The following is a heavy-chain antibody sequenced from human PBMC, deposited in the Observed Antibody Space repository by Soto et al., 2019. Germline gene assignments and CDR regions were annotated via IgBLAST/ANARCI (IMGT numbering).Heavy chain of an antibody. CDR3: ANAGDYDLLSFDH. V-gene: IGHV2-5*02. D-gene: IGHD4-17*01. J-gene: IGHJ4*02. CDR2: IYWDDDK. Sequence: QITVNESGPPLVKPAQTITLTCAFSGFSLTTTHIGVAWLRQHPGKPLEWLALIYWDDDKRYSPSLKNRLAFSTYTSRNRVDLTITNMNPADTGTYVCANAGDYDLLSFDHWVPGTQVTVSS. CDR1: GFSLTTTHIG.